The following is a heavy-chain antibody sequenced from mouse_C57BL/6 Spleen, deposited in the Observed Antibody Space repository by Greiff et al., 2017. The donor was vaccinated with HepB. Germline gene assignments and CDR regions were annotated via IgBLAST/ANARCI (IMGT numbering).Heavy chain of an antibody. J-gene: IGHJ2*01. CDR3: AREGTKGYFDY. CDR1: GYSITSGYD. D-gene: IGHD3-3*01. Sequence: VQLKESGPGMVKPSQSLSLTCTVTGYSITSGYDWHWIRHFPGNKLEWMGYISYSGSTNYNPSLKSRISITHDTSKNHFFLKLNSVTTEDTATYYCAREGTKGYFDYWGQGTTLTVSS. CDR2: ISYSGST. V-gene: IGHV3-1*01.